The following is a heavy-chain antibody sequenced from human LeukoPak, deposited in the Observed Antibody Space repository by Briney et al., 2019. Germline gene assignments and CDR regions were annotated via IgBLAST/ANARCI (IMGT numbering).Heavy chain of an antibody. CDR2: IRSKAYGGTT. CDR3: TRVNTAIVLDY. D-gene: IGHD5-18*01. J-gene: IGHJ4*02. Sequence: QAGGSLRLSCTASGFTFGDYAMSWFRQALGKGLEWVGFIRSKAYGGTTEYAASVKGRFTISRDDSKSIAYLQMNSLKTEDTAVYYCTRVNTAIVLDYWGQGTLVTVSS. CDR1: GFTFGDYA. V-gene: IGHV3-49*03.